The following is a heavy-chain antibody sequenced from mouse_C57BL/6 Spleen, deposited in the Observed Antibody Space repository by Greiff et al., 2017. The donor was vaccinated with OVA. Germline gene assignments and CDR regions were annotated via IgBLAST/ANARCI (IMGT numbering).Heavy chain of an antibody. CDR3: ARGDGNGDY. CDR1: GYSITSGYY. J-gene: IGHJ2*01. D-gene: IGHD2-1*01. Sequence: ESGPSLVKPSQSLSLTCSVTGYSITSGYYWNWIRQFPGNKLEWMGYISYDGSNNYNPSLKNRISITRDTSTNQFFLKLNSVTTEDTATYYCARGDGNGDYWGQGTTLTVSS. V-gene: IGHV3-6*01. CDR2: ISYDGSN.